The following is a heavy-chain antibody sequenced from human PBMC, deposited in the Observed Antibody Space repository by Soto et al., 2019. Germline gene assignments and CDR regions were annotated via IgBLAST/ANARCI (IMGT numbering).Heavy chain of an antibody. CDR2: IYWDDDK. D-gene: IGHD6-25*01. V-gene: IGHV2-5*02. Sequence: QITLTESGPTLVKPTQTLTLTCTFSGFSLSTSGVGVGWIRQPPGKALEWLALIYWDDDKRYSPSLKSRLTIIKVTYKNHRILIMTDVDPVDTATYCCAQRLGQSGSGWDPGAYHMWGQGTMVTVS. CDR1: GFSLSTSGVG. J-gene: IGHJ3*02. CDR3: AQRLGQSGSGWDPGAYHM.